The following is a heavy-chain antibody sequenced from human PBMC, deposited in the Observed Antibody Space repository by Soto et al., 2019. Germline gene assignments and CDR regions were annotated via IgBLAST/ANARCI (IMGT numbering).Heavy chain of an antibody. V-gene: IGHV3-30*14. D-gene: IGHD2-15*01. CDR3: ASAGRYCRGGSCYSVAFVASYHDMDV. J-gene: IGHJ6*02. Sequence: GGSLRLSCAASGFTFSSYAMHWVRQAPGKGLEWVAVISYDGSNKYYAAFVKGRFTITSDNSKNTLYLQMNSLRAEDTAVYYYASAGRYCRGGSCYSVAFVASYHDMDVWGQGNTVTVSS. CDR1: GFTFSSYA. CDR2: ISYDGSNK.